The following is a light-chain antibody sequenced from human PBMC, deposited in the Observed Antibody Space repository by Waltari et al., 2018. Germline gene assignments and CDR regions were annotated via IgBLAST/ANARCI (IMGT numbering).Light chain of an antibody. J-gene: IGLJ1*01. Sequence: SHELTQPPSVSVSPGQTATITCSGETLSKQYVYCDQHKPGQAPVLLIYKDTERPSGIPDRLSGSSSGTSVTLTISGVQAEDEADYYCQLADSTVTYVFGPGTKVIVL. CDR3: QLADSTVTYV. CDR1: TLSKQY. CDR2: KDT. V-gene: IGLV3-25*03.